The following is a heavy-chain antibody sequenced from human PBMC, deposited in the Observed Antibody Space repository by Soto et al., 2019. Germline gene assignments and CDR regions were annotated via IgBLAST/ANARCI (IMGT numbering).Heavy chain of an antibody. V-gene: IGHV3-21*01. CDR2: ISSSSSYI. CDR3: ARGILRSYDFWSGYPRPDWFDP. D-gene: IGHD3-3*01. Sequence: GGSPRLSCAASGFTFSSYSMNWVRQAPGKGLEWVSSISSSSSYIYYADSVKGRFTISRDNAKNSLYLQMNSLRAEDTAVYYCARGILRSYDFWSGYPRPDWFDPWGQGTLVTVSS. J-gene: IGHJ5*02. CDR1: GFTFSSYS.